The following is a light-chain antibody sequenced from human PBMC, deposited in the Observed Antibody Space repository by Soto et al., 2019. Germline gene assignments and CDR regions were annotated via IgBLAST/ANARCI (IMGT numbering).Light chain of an antibody. J-gene: IGKJ5*01. CDR1: QSVGTY. CDR2: DAS. Sequence: EIMLTHSPATLSLSPGKRATLSCRASQSVGTYLAWYQQKPGQAPRLLVYDASGRATGFPARFSASGSGTDFTLTISRLEPEDFGVYSCQQRSNFGQGTRLEIK. V-gene: IGKV3-11*01. CDR3: QQRSN.